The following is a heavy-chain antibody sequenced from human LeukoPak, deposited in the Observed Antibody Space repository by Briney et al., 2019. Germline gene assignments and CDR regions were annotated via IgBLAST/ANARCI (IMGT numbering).Heavy chain of an antibody. J-gene: IGHJ4*02. CDR2: IIPILGIA. CDR1: GGTFSSYA. Sequence: ASVKVSCKASGGTFSSYAISWVRQAPGQGLEWMGRIIPILGIANYAQKFQGRVTITADKSTSTAYMELSSLRFEDTAVYYCARDTSEYYFDYWGQGTLVTVSS. D-gene: IGHD3-10*01. CDR3: ARDTSEYYFDY. V-gene: IGHV1-69*04.